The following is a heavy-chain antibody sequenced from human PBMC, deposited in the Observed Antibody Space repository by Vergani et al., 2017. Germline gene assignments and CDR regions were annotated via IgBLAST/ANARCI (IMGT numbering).Heavy chain of an antibody. Sequence: QVQLVQSGAEVKKPGSSVKVSCKASGGTFSSYAISWVRQAPGQGLEWMGRIIPIFGTANYAQKFQGRVTITADESTSTAYMELSSLRSEDTAVYYCAVGTPLHWHDYGDFFDHWGQGTLVTVSS. CDR3: AVGTPLHWHDYGDFFDH. J-gene: IGHJ4*02. V-gene: IGHV1-69*18. CDR2: IIPIFGTA. CDR1: GGTFSSYA. D-gene: IGHD4-17*01.